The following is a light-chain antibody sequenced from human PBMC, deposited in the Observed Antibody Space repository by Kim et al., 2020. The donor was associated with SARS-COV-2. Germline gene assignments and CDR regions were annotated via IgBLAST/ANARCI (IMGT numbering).Light chain of an antibody. CDR1: QGILYSSNKKNY. CDR2: WAS. CDR3: QQYYSSPAVT. V-gene: IGKV4-1*01. Sequence: DIVMTQSPDSLAVSLGERATINCKSSQGILYSSNKKNYLAWYQQRPGQPPKLLIYWASTRESGVPDRFSGSGSGTDFTLTISSLQAEDVAVYYCQQYYSSPAVTFGGGTKLEIK. J-gene: IGKJ4*01.